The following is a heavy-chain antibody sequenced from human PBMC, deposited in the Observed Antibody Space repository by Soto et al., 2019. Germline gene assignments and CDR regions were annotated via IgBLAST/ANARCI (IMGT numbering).Heavy chain of an antibody. V-gene: IGHV3-23*01. D-gene: IGHD2-8*01. CDR2: ISASGSTT. Sequence: EVQVLDSGGGLVQPGGSLRLSCAASGFTFSDYAMNWVLQSPGKGLEWVSAISASGSTTYYTDSVKGRFTITRDNSKNTLYLHMDSLGAENTAVYYCAKGTRYCVNGVCVVLDYWCPGTLVTVSS. CDR3: AKGTRYCVNGVCVVLDY. CDR1: GFTFSDYA. J-gene: IGHJ4*02.